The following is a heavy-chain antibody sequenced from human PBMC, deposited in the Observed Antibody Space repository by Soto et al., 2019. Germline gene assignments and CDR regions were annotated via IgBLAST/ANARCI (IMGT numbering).Heavy chain of an antibody. CDR2: ISGSGGST. CDR1: GFTFSSYA. D-gene: IGHD2-2*01. CDR3: AKGGNIVVVPAATHDAFDI. Sequence: GSLRLSCAASGFTFSSYAMSWVRQAPGKGLEWVSAISGSGGSTYYADSVKGRFTISRDNSKNTLYLQMNSLRAEDTAVYYCAKGGNIVVVPAATHDAFDIWGQGTMVTVSS. J-gene: IGHJ3*02. V-gene: IGHV3-23*01.